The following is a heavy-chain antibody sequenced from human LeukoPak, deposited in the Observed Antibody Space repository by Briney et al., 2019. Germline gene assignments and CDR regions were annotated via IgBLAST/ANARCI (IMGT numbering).Heavy chain of an antibody. Sequence: SQTLSLTCTVSGGFINSGGYHWSWIRQHPGKGLEWIGYIYYSGGTYYNPSLKSRVTISVDTSKNQFSLKLTSVTAADTAVYYCARCPLQIDFDSSAYRRWFDPWGQGTLVTVSS. V-gene: IGHV4-31*03. D-gene: IGHD3-22*01. J-gene: IGHJ5*02. CDR1: GGFINSGGYH. CDR2: IYYSGGT. CDR3: ARCPLQIDFDSSAYRRWFDP.